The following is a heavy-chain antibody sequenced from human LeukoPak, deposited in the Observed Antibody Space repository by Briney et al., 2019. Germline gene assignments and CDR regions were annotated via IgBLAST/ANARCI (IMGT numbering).Heavy chain of an antibody. D-gene: IGHD3-3*01. CDR1: GGSISSSSYY. V-gene: IGHV4-39*01. Sequence: PSETLSLTCTVSGGSISSSSYYWGWIRQPPGKGLEWIGSIYYSGSTYYNPSLKSRVTISVDTSKNQFSLKLSSVTAADTAVYYCARLITILGVVIKLYYFDYWGQGTLVTVSS. CDR3: ARLITILGVVIKLYYFDY. J-gene: IGHJ4*02. CDR2: IYYSGST.